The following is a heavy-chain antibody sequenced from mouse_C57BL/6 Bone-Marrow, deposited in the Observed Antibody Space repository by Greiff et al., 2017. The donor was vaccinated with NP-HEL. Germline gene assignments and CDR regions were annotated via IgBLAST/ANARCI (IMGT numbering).Heavy chain of an antibody. V-gene: IGHV1-55*01. Sequence: QVQLQQPGAELVKPGASVKMSCKASGYTFTSYWITWVKQRPGQGLEWIGDIYPGSGSTNYNEKFKSKATLTVDTSSSTAYMQLSSLTSEDSAVYYCARGGYGSSSFFDYWGQGTTLTVSS. D-gene: IGHD1-1*01. CDR1: GYTFTSYW. CDR3: ARGGYGSSSFFDY. CDR2: IYPGSGST. J-gene: IGHJ2*01.